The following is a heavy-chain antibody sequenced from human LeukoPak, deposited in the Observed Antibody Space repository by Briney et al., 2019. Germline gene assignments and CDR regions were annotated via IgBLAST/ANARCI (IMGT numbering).Heavy chain of an antibody. D-gene: IGHD3-16*02. J-gene: IGHJ3*02. Sequence: PSETLSLTCTVSGGSISSSSYYWGWIRQPPGKGLEWIGSIYYSGSTYYNPSLKSRVTISVDTSKNQFSLELSSVTAADTAVYYCARPGDYVWGSYRFDAFDIWGQGTMVTVSS. CDR2: IYYSGST. V-gene: IGHV4-39*01. CDR1: GGSISSSSYY. CDR3: ARPGDYVWGSYRFDAFDI.